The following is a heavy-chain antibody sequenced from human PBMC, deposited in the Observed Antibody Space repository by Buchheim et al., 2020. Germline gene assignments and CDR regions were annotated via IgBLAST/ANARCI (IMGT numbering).Heavy chain of an antibody. V-gene: IGHV1-69*01. CDR1: GYTFSNYH. J-gene: IGHJ4*02. CDR3: AGVPEEQVAYFDS. CDR2: IIPAFDTR. Sequence: QVQLVQSGAEVKKPGASVKVSCKASGYTFSNYHMHWVRQAPGQGLEWVGGIIPAFDTRNHAQKFQGRLTITADESTAYMELSRLRSDDTAVYYCAGVPEEQVAYFDSWGQGTL. D-gene: IGHD1/OR15-1a*01.